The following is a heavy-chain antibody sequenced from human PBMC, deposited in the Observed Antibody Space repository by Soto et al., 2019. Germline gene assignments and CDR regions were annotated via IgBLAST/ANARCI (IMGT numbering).Heavy chain of an antibody. J-gene: IGHJ4*02. CDR2: ISAYNGNT. D-gene: IGHD2-15*01. CDR1: GYTFTSNG. V-gene: IGHV1-18*01. CDR3: AVGSCSGGSCYFDY. Sequence: RASVKVSCKASGYTFTSNGISWVRQAPGQGLEWMGWISAYNGNTNYAQKLQGRVTMTTDTSTSTAYMELRSLRSDDTAVYYCAVGSCSGGSCYFDYWGQGTLVTVSS.